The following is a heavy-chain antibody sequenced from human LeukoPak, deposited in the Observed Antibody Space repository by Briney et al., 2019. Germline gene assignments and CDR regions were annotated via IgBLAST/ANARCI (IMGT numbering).Heavy chain of an antibody. CDR1: GGSIRSYY. CDR2: IYTSGST. CDR3: ARTTLLNFDWSPDAFDI. V-gene: IGHV4-4*07. J-gene: IGHJ3*02. Sequence: SETLSLTCTVSGGSIRSYYWSWIRQPAGKGLEWIGRIYTSGSTNYNPSLKSRVTMSVDTSKNQFSLKLSSVTAADTAVYYCARTTLLNFDWSPDAFDIWGQGTMVTVSS. D-gene: IGHD3-9*01.